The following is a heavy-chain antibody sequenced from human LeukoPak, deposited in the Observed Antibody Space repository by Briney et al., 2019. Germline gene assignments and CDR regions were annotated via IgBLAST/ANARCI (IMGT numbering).Heavy chain of an antibody. CDR1: GGSFSGYY. V-gene: IGHV4-34*01. D-gene: IGHD3-16*02. CDR2: INHSGST. Sequence: SETLSLTCAVYGGSFSGYYWSWIRQPPGKGLEWIGEINHSGSTNYNPSLKSRVTISVDTSKNQFSLKLSPVTAADTAVYYCARVYDYVWGSYRAPDYWGQGTLVTVSS. J-gene: IGHJ4*02. CDR3: ARVYDYVWGSYRAPDY.